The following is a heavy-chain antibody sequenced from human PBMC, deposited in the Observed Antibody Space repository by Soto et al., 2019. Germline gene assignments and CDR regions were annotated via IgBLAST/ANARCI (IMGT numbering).Heavy chain of an antibody. D-gene: IGHD1-7*01. CDR3: ASRDPGTSVDY. CDR1: GGSFTSNNW. J-gene: IGHJ4*02. V-gene: IGHV4-4*02. CDR2: IYRTGST. Sequence: SESLSLTXAVSGGSFTSNNWWTWVRQPPGQGLEWIGEIYRTGSTNYNPSLKSRVTISLDKSENQFSLKVTSLTAADTAVYYCASRDPGTSVDYWGQGTLVTVSS.